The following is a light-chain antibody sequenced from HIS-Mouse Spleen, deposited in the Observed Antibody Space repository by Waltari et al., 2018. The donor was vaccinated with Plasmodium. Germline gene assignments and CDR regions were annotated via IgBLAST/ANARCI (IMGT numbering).Light chain of an antibody. V-gene: IGLV2-8*01. CDR1: SSDVGGYNY. CDR3: SSYAGSNNFEV. Sequence: QSALTQPPSASGSPGQSVTISCTGTSSDVGGYNYVSWYHQHPGKAPKLMFYEVSKRPAGVPHRFAGAKSGNTASLTVSGLQAEDEADYYCSSYAGSNNFEVFGGGTKLTVL. CDR2: EVS. J-gene: IGLJ3*02.